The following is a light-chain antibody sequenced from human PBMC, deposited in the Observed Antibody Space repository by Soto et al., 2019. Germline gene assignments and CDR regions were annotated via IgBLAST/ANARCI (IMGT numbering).Light chain of an antibody. Sequence: QSALTQPASVSGSPGQSITISCTGTSSDVGGYDYVSWYQQHPGKAPKLMIYDVTNRPSGVSIRFSGSRSGNTASLTISGLQAEDEAYYYCSSYTSSSTVFGGGTQLTVL. CDR1: SSDVGGYDY. J-gene: IGLJ7*01. CDR2: DVT. CDR3: SSYTSSSTV. V-gene: IGLV2-14*01.